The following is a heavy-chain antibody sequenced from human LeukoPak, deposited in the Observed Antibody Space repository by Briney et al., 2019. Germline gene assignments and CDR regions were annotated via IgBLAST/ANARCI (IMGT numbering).Heavy chain of an antibody. CDR2: IYSGGST. V-gene: IGHV3-53*01. CDR1: GFTVSTNY. Sequence: PRGSLRLSRAASGFTVSTNYMSWVRQAPGKGLECVSVIYSGGSTYYPDSVKGRFTISTDNSKNTLYLQMNSLRAEDTAVYYCARGWYSSGWYYFDYWGQGTLVTVSS. J-gene: IGHJ4*02. D-gene: IGHD6-19*01. CDR3: ARGWYSSGWYYFDY.